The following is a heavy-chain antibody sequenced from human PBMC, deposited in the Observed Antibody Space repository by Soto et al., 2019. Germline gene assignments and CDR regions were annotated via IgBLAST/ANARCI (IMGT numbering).Heavy chain of an antibody. V-gene: IGHV1-69*13. CDR3: ARTGITIFGGVDYYYGMDV. CDR2: IIPIFNTA. D-gene: IGHD3-3*01. J-gene: IGHJ6*02. Sequence: VASVKVSCKASGGTFSNYAISWVRQAPGQGLEWMGGIIPIFNTANYAQKFQGRVTITADESTSTAYMELSSLRSEDTAVYYCARTGITIFGGVDYYYGMDVWGQGTTVTVSS. CDR1: GGTFSNYA.